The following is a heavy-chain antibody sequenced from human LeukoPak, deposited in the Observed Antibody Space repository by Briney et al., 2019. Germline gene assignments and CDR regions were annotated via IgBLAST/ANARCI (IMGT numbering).Heavy chain of an antibody. CDR1: GFTFSTHS. D-gene: IGHD2-21*02. CDR3: ARVACGGDCYTAGYFDY. V-gene: IGHV3-53*01. Sequence: GGSLRLSCAASGFTFSTHSMSWVRQAPGKGLEWVSVIYSGGSTYYADSVKGRFTISRDNSKNTLYLQMNSLRAEDTAVYYCARVACGGDCYTAGYFDYWGQGTLVTVSS. CDR2: IYSGGST. J-gene: IGHJ4*02.